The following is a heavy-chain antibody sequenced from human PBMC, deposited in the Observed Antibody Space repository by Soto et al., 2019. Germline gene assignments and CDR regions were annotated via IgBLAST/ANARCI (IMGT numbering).Heavy chain of an antibody. CDR3: ARHAPSSSWYQGDYYYYYYMDV. J-gene: IGHJ6*03. Sequence: QLQLQESGPGLVKPSETLSLTCTVSGGSISSSSYYWGWIRQPPGKGLEWIGSIYYSGSTYYNPSLKSRVTISVDTSKNQFSLKLSSVTAADTAVYYCARHAPSSSWYQGDYYYYYYMDVWGKGTTVTVSS. V-gene: IGHV4-39*01. CDR1: GGSISSSSYY. CDR2: IYYSGST. D-gene: IGHD6-13*01.